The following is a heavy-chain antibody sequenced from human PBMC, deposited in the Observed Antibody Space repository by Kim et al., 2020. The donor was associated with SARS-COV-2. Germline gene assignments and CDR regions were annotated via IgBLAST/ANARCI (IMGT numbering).Heavy chain of an antibody. Sequence: SETLSLTCTVSGGSISSYYWSWIRQPPGKGLEWIGYIYYSGSTNYNPSLKSRVTISVDTCKNQFSLKLSSVTAADTAVYYCARVIAVAGTIRYYYGMDVWGQGTTVTVSS. CDR1: GGSISSYY. CDR2: IYYSGST. CDR3: ARVIAVAGTIRYYYGMDV. D-gene: IGHD6-19*01. J-gene: IGHJ6*02. V-gene: IGHV4-59*01.